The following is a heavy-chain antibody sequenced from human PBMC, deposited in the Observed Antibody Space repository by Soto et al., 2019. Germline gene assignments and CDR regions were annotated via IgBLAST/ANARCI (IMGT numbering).Heavy chain of an antibody. CDR3: ARDLHDYVSFRFDP. V-gene: IGHV3-53*01. CDR1: GFTVSSNY. J-gene: IGHJ5*02. CDR2: IYSGGST. D-gene: IGHD3-16*01. Sequence: GGSLRLSCAASGFTVSSNYMSWVRQAPGKGLEWVSVIYSGGSTYYADSVKGRLTISRDNAKKSLYLQMNSLRAEDTAVYYCARDLHDYVSFRFDPWGQGTLVTVSS.